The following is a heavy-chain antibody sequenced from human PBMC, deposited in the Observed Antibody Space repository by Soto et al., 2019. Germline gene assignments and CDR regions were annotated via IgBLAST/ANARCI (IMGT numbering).Heavy chain of an antibody. CDR2: INPSGDST. J-gene: IGHJ6*04. CDR3: AKRPKAGRPVDV. V-gene: IGHV3-23*01. CDR1: GFTFSSYS. D-gene: IGHD6-6*01. Sequence: EVQLSESGGGLVQPGGSLRLSCAASGFTFSSYSMSWVRQAPGKGLEWVSAINPSGDSTYYADSVKGRLTISRDNSKNTLYLQMDSLRAEDTAIYYCAKRPKAGRPVDVWGKGTTATVSS.